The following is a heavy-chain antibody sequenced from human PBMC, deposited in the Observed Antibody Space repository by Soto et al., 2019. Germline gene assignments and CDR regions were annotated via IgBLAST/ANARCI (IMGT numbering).Heavy chain of an antibody. D-gene: IGHD3-22*01. V-gene: IGHV1-18*01. Sequence: GASVKVSCKASGYTFTSYGISWVRQAPGQGLEWMGWISAYNGNTNYAQKLQGRVTMTTDTSTSTAYMELRSLRSDDTAVYYCARDWGNYYDSSGDFDYWGQGTLVTVSS. CDR1: GYTFTSYG. CDR2: ISAYNGNT. J-gene: IGHJ4*02. CDR3: ARDWGNYYDSSGDFDY.